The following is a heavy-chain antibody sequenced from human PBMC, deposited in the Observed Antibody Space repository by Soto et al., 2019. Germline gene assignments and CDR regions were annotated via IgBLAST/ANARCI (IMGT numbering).Heavy chain of an antibody. J-gene: IGHJ4*02. D-gene: IGHD6-6*01. V-gene: IGHV1-2*04. Sequence: ASVKVSCKASGYTFTGYYMHWVRQAPGQGLEWMGWINPNSGGTNYAQKFQGWVTMTRDTSISTAYMELSRLRSDDTAVYYCAREGGSSSGTRFDYWGQGTLVTV. CDR1: GYTFTGYY. CDR2: INPNSGGT. CDR3: AREGGSSSGTRFDY.